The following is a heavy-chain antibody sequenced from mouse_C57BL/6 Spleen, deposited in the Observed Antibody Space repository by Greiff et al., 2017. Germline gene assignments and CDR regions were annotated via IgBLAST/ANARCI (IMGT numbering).Heavy chain of an antibody. D-gene: IGHD1-1*01. J-gene: IGHJ4*01. CDR3: ARGVYYLYYAMDY. CDR2: IYPRDGST. Sequence: QVQLKQSGPELVKPGASVKLSCKASGYTFTSYDINWVKQRPGQGLEWIGWIYPRDGSTKYNEKFKGKATLTVDTSSSTAYMELHSLTSEDSAVYFCARGVYYLYYAMDYWGQGTSVTVSS. V-gene: IGHV1-85*01. CDR1: GYTFTSYD.